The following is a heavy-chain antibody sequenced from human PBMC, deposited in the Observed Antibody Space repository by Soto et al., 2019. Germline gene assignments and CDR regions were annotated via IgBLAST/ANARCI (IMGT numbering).Heavy chain of an antibody. D-gene: IGHD5-18*01. CDR2: FDPEDGET. CDR3: ATGRGYGAYNWFDP. Sequence: ASVKVSCKASGYTFTGYYMHWVRQAPGKGLEWMGGFDPEDGETIYAQKFQGRVTMTEDTSTDTAYMELSSLRSEDTAVYYCATGRGYGAYNWFDPWGQGTLVTVSS. CDR1: GYTFTGYY. V-gene: IGHV1-24*01. J-gene: IGHJ5*02.